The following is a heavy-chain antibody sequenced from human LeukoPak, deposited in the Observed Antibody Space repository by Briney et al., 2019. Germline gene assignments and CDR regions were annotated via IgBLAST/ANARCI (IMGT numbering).Heavy chain of an antibody. CDR1: GFTFSSYW. D-gene: IGHD4-17*01. J-gene: IGHJ4*02. V-gene: IGHV3-74*01. Sequence: GGSLRLSCAASGFTFSSYWMHWVRQAPGKGLVWVSRINSDGSSTSYADSVKGRFTISRDNAKNTLYLQMNSLRVEDTAVYYCARDGNGDYDLDYWGQGTLVTVSS. CDR3: ARDGNGDYDLDY. CDR2: INSDGSST.